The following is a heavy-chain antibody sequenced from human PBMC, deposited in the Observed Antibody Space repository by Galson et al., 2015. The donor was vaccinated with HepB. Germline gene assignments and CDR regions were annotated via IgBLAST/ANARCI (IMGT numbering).Heavy chain of an antibody. D-gene: IGHD2-21*02. Sequence: SCKASGYTFTSHYMHWVRHAPAQRLEWMGTINPSGGRTSYGQRLQGKVTMTRDTSTSTVYMELSSLRSEDTAVYYCAKGGWGGDGADAVDIWGQGTMVTVSS. J-gene: IGHJ3*02. CDR2: INPSGGRT. CDR3: AKGGWGGDGADAVDI. CDR1: GYTFTSHY. V-gene: IGHV1-46*04.